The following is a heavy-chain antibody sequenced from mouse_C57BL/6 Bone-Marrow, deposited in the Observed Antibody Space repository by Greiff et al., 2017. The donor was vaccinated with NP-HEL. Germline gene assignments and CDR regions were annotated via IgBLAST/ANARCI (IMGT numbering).Heavy chain of an antibody. J-gene: IGHJ4*01. D-gene: IGHD2-5*01. V-gene: IGHV1-72*01. Sequence: QVQLQQSGPELVKPGASVKLSCKASGYTFTSYWMHWVKQRPGRGLEWIGRIDPNSGGTKYNEKFKSKATLTVDKPSSTAYMQLSSLTSEDSAVYYCAGYSKREYYYAMDYWGQGTSVTVSS. CDR3: AGYSKREYYYAMDY. CDR1: GYTFTSYW. CDR2: IDPNSGGT.